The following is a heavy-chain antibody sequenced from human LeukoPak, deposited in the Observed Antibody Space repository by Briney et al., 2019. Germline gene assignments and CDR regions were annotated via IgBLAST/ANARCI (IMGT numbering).Heavy chain of an antibody. D-gene: IGHD5-24*01. CDR1: GFTFSSYS. J-gene: IGHJ4*02. Sequence: GGSLRLSCAASGFTFSSYSMNWVRQAPGKGLEWVSSISRSSTYRYYADSVMGRSTISRDNAKNSLYLQMNSLRAEDTAVYYCARGGRWLQFNYWGQGTLVTVSS. V-gene: IGHV3-21*04. CDR3: ARGGRWLQFNY. CDR2: ISRSSTYR.